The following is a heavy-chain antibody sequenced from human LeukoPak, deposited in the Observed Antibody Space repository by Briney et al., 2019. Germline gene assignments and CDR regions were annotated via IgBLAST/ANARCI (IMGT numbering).Heavy chain of an antibody. J-gene: IGHJ4*02. D-gene: IGHD3-3*02. CDR1: GYTFTTYA. CDR2: INTGNGNT. CDR3: ARWGCNSISCIFDY. V-gene: IGHV1-3*04. Sequence: GASVKVSCKASGYTFTTYAINWVRQAPGQRLEWMGWINTGNGNTKYSQKFQGRVTITRDTSASTAYMELSSLRSEDTAVYYCARWGCNSISCIFDYWGQGTLVTVSS.